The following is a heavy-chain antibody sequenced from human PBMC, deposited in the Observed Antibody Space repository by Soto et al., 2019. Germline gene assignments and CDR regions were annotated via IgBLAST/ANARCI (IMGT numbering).Heavy chain of an antibody. CDR1: GGSISSGGYY. J-gene: IGHJ6*02. CDR2: IYYSGST. D-gene: IGHD1-1*01. Sequence: SETLSLTCTVSGGSISSGGYYWSWIRQHPGKGLEWIGYIYYSGSTYYNPSLKGRVTISVDTSKNQFSLKLSSVTAADTAVYYCARDRQERLLYYYYGMDVWGQGTTVTVSS. CDR3: ARDRQERLLYYYYGMDV. V-gene: IGHV4-31*03.